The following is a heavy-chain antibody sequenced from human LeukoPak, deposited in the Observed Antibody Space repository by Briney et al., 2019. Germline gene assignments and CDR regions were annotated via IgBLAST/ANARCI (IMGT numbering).Heavy chain of an antibody. CDR2: INHSGST. D-gene: IGHD6-19*01. J-gene: IGHJ4*02. CDR1: GGSFSGYY. Sequence: SETLSLTCAVYGGSFSGYYWSWIRQPPGKGLEWLGEINHSGSTNYNPSLKSRVTISVDTSKNQFSLKLSSVTAADTAVYYCACAPGIAVAAADYWGQGTLVTVSS. CDR3: ACAPGIAVAAADY. V-gene: IGHV4-34*01.